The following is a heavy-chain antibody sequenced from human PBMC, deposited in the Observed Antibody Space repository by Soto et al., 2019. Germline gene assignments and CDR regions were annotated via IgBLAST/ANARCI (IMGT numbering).Heavy chain of an antibody. Sequence: GASVTVSCKASGYTFTSYGISWVRQAPGQGLEWMGWISAYNGNTNYAQKLQGRVTMTTDTSTSTAYMELRSLRSDDTAVYYCARVRLAAAGKESRDWGQGTLVTVSS. D-gene: IGHD6-13*01. CDR2: ISAYNGNT. CDR1: GYTFTSYG. CDR3: ARVRLAAAGKESRD. J-gene: IGHJ4*02. V-gene: IGHV1-18*01.